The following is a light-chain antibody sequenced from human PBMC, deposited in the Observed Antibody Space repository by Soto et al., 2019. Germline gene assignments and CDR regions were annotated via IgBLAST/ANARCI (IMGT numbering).Light chain of an antibody. Sequence: DMEMTQSPSSLSASVGDRVTITCRASQSISNYLNWYQHKPGKVPKLLIYAASSLKSGVPTRFSGSGSGTDFTRTINSLQPEEFATDDGQQSYGTPLTIGGGTKIESK. CDR2: AAS. V-gene: IGKV1-39*01. CDR3: QQSYGTPLT. CDR1: QSISNY. J-gene: IGKJ4*01.